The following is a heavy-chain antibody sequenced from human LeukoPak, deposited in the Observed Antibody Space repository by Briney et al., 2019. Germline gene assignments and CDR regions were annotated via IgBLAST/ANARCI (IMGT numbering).Heavy chain of an antibody. CDR3: ARGHHTQGYCSGGSCYFESDY. J-gene: IGHJ4*02. D-gene: IGHD2-15*01. Sequence: PSETLSLTCAVYGGSFSGYYWSWIRQPPGKGLEWIGEINHSGSTNYNPSLKSRVTISVDTSKNQFSLKLSSVTAADTAVYYCARGHHTQGYCSGGSCYFESDYWGQGTLVTVSS. CDR2: INHSGST. CDR1: GGSFSGYY. V-gene: IGHV4-34*01.